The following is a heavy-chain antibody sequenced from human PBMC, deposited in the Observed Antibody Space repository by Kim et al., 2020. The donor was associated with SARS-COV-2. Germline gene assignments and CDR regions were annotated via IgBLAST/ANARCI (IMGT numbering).Heavy chain of an antibody. J-gene: IGHJ4*02. V-gene: IGHV3-23*01. CDR2: GLST. D-gene: IGHD2-21*01. CDR3: ATVDWSG. Sequence: GLSTYYADSVKGRFTISRDNSKNTLFLQMNNLRVEDTAAYYCATVDWSGWGQGALVTVSS.